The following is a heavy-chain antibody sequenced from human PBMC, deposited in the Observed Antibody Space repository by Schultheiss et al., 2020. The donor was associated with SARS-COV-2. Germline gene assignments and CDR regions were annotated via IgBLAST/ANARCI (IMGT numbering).Heavy chain of an antibody. Sequence: GGSLRLSCAASGFTFSSYAMHWVRQAPGKGLEWVAVISYDGSNKYYADSVKGRFTISRDNAKNSLYLQMNSLRAEDTAVYYCAREAAVTPALLDYWGQGTLVTVSS. CDR3: AREAAVTPALLDY. D-gene: IGHD4-17*01. CDR2: ISYDGSNK. V-gene: IGHV3-30-3*01. CDR1: GFTFSSYA. J-gene: IGHJ4*02.